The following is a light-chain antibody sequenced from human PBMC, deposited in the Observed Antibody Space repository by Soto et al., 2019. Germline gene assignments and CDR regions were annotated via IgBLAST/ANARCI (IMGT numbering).Light chain of an antibody. J-gene: IGKJ1*01. CDR2: GVT. V-gene: IGKV3-15*01. Sequence: EIVMTHSPATLYVSPGERATLSCRAIQSVSSDLGWDQQKHGQAPGLVIYGVTTRATGNPARFSGSGIVTEFTLTLSSPQSEDFAVYYCQQYNNVPLTFGQGTKVEIK. CDR1: QSVSSD. CDR3: QQYNNVPLT.